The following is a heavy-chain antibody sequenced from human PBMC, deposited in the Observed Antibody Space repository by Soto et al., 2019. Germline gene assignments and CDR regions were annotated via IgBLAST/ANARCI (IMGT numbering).Heavy chain of an antibody. CDR1: GGSISSGGYY. J-gene: IGHJ6*02. CDR2: IYYSGST. D-gene: IGHD3-10*01. V-gene: IGHV4-31*03. Sequence: QVQLQESGPGLVKPSQTLSLTCTVSGGSISSGGYYWSWIRQHPGKGLEWIGYIYYSGSTYYNPSLKSRVHISVGPSKDPFPLKLSSVTAGDTAVYYCAGNLYGSGGGGMDVWGQGTTVTVSS. CDR3: AGNLYGSGGGGMDV.